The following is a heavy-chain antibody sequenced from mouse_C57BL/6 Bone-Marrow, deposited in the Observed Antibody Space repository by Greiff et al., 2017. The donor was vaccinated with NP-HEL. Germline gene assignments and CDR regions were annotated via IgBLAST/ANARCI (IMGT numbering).Heavy chain of an antibody. CDR2: INPNNGGT. D-gene: IGHD1-1*01. J-gene: IGHJ1*03. Sequence: VQLQQSGPELVKPGASVKISCKASGYTFTDYYMNWVKQSHGKSLEWIGDINPNNGGTSYNQKFKGKATLTVDKSSSTAYRELRSLTSEDSVVYSCARGGYYGSSYDWYFDVWGTGTTVTVSS. CDR1: GYTFTDYY. CDR3: ARGGYYGSSYDWYFDV. V-gene: IGHV1-26*01.